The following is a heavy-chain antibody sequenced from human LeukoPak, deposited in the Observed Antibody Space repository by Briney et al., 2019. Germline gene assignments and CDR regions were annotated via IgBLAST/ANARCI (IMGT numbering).Heavy chain of an antibody. J-gene: IGHJ4*02. V-gene: IGHV4-61*02. CDR1: NGSISSGFNY. Sequence: SQTLSLTCIVSNGSISSGFNYWTWIRQPAGGGLEWIGRMHTTGSTYYSPSLKSRVTMSIDTSKNQFSLKLSSVTAADTAVYYCARASYGSGSYWPLDYWGQGTLVTVSS. CDR3: ARASYGSGSYWPLDY. CDR2: MHTTGST. D-gene: IGHD3-10*01.